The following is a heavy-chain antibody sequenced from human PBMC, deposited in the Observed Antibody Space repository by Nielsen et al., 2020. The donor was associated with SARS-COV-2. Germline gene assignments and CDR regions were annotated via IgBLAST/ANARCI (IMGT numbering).Heavy chain of an antibody. J-gene: IGHJ5*02. V-gene: IGHV3-23*01. CDR3: AKSASGWLMYNWFDP. D-gene: IGHD6-19*01. CDR1: GFTFSSYA. CDR2: VSGSGGST. Sequence: GGSLRLSCAASGFTFSSYAMSWVRQAPGKGLEWVSAVSGSGGSTYYADSVKGRFTISRDNSKNTLYLQMNSLRAEDTAVYYCAKSASGWLMYNWFDPWGQGTLVTVSS.